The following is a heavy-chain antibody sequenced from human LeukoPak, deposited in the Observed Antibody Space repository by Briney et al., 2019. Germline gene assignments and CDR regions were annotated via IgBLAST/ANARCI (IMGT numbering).Heavy chain of an antibody. Sequence: GGSLRLSCAASGFTFSDYYMSWIRQAPGKGLEWVSYISGSGSTIYYADSVKGRFTISRDNAKNSLYLQMNSLRAEDRAVYYCARVRFGSGSSVYFDLWGQGTLVTVSS. D-gene: IGHD3-10*01. CDR1: GFTFSDYY. J-gene: IGHJ4*02. CDR3: ARVRFGSGSSVYFDL. CDR2: ISGSGSTI. V-gene: IGHV3-11*01.